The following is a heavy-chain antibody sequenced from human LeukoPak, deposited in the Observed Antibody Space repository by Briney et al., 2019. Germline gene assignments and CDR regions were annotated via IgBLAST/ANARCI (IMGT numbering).Heavy chain of an antibody. J-gene: IGHJ4*02. CDR2: ISAYNGNT. D-gene: IGHD2-15*01. CDR1: GYTFTSNN. V-gene: IGHV1-18*04. Sequence: ASVKVSCKASGYTFTSNNMHWVRQAPGQGLEWMGWISAYNGNTNYAQKLQGRVTMTTDTSTSTAYMELRSLRSDDTAVYYCASSGCSGGTCYFPDYWGQGTLVTVSS. CDR3: ASSGCSGGTCYFPDY.